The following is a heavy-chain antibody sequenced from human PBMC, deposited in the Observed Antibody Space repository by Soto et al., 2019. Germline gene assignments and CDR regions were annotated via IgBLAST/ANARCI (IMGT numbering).Heavy chain of an antibody. CDR1: GGSINNDDFY. Sequence: QLQESGPGLVKPSQTLSLTCSVSGGSINNDDFYWSWLRQTPGKGLQWIGYVYYSGSSDCIQSLKSRFSMSIDKSKNQFTLKLSSVTAADTAIYYWARMSYSYDKWYFDLWGRGTLVTVSS. CDR2: VYYSGSS. D-gene: IGHD3-22*01. J-gene: IGHJ2*01. V-gene: IGHV4-30-4*01. CDR3: ARMSYSYDKWYFDL.